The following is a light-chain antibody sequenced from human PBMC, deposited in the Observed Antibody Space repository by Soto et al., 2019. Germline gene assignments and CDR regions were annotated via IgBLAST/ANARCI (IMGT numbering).Light chain of an antibody. CDR2: GAS. Sequence: EIVLTQSPGTLSLSPGERATLSCRASQSVRSSYLAWYQQKPGQAPRLLIYGASSRATGIPDRFSGSGSGTDFTLTISRLEPXDFAXXXXXXYGSSLTFGQGTRLEIK. CDR3: XXYGSSLT. J-gene: IGKJ5*01. CDR1: QSVRSSY. V-gene: IGKV3-20*01.